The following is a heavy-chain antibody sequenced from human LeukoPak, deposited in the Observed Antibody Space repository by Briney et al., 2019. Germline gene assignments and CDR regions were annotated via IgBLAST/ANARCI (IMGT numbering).Heavy chain of an antibody. CDR3: ARYGLIRGFEY. CDR1: SGSISSYY. J-gene: IGHJ4*02. V-gene: IGHV4-59*01. CDR2: IYYSGST. Sequence: SETLSLTCTVSSGSISSYYWSWIRQPPGKELEWIGYIYYSGSTNCSPSLKSRVTISVDTSKNQFSLKLSSVTAADTAVYYCARYGLIRGFEYWGQGALVTVSS. D-gene: IGHD3-16*01.